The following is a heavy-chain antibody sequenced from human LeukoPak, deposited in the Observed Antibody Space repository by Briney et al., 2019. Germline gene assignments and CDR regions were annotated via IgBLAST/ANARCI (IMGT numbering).Heavy chain of an antibody. V-gene: IGHV3-66*01. CDR1: GFTVSSNY. CDR2: IYSGGST. J-gene: IGHJ4*02. D-gene: IGHD5-12*01. CDR3: ARLTLVEGYNYEYYFDY. Sequence: GGSLRLSCAASGFTVSSNYMSWVRQAPGKGLEWVSVIYSGGSTYYADSVKGRFTISRDNSKNTLYLQMNSLRAEDTAVYYCARLTLVEGYNYEYYFDYWGQGILLAVSS.